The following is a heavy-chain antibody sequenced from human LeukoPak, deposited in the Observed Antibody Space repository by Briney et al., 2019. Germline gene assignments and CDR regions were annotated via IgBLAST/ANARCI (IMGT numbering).Heavy chain of an antibody. Sequence: ASVKVSCKVSGYTLTELSMHWVRQAPGKGLEWMGGFNPEGGETIYAQKFQGRVTMTEDTSTDTAYMELSSLRSEDTAVYYCATDRDEEWELLLDYWGQGTLVTVSS. CDR3: ATDRDEEWELLLDY. J-gene: IGHJ4*02. D-gene: IGHD1-26*01. CDR1: GYTLTELS. CDR2: FNPEGGET. V-gene: IGHV1-24*01.